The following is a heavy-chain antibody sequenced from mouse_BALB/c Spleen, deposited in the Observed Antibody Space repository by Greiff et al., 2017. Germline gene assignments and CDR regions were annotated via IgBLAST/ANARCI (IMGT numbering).Heavy chain of an antibody. J-gene: IGHJ4*01. D-gene: IGHD1-1*01. V-gene: IGHV2-6-5*01. CDR1: GFSLTDYG. CDR2: IWGGGST. Sequence: VQLQQSGPGLVAPSQSLSITCTVSGFSLTDYGVSWIRQPPGKGLEWLGVIWGGGSTYYNSALKSRLSISKDNSKSQVFLKMNSLQTDDTAMYYCAKHQLRAYYYAMDYWGQGTSVTVSS. CDR3: AKHQLRAYYYAMDY.